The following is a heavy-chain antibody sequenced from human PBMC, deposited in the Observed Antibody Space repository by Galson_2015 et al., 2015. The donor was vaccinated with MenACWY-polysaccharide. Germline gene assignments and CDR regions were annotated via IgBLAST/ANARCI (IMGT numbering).Heavy chain of an antibody. J-gene: IGHJ4*02. CDR1: GFTFSSYA. CDR3: AKTRGGDTASDS. Sequence: SLRLSCAASGFTFSSYAMSWVRQAPGKGLEWVSSISGSDGRTHYADSVKGRFTISRDNSKNTLYLQMNSLGAEDTAVYYCAKTRGGDTASDSWGQGTLVTVSS. D-gene: IGHD5-18*01. V-gene: IGHV3-23*01. CDR2: ISGSDGRT.